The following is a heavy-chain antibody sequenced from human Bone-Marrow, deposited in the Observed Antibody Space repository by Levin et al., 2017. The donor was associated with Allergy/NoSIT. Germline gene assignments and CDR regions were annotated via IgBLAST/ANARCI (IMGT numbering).Heavy chain of an antibody. CDR2: ISYDGSNK. D-gene: IGHD6-19*01. CDR1: GFTFSSYA. J-gene: IGHJ6*02. Sequence: GGSLRLSCAASGFTFSSYAMHWVRQAPGKGLEWVAVISYDGSNKYYADSVKGRFTISRDNSKNTLYLQMNSLRAEDTAVYYCATGIFNSSGWYIFSSYYYDYGMDVWGQGTTVTVSS. V-gene: IGHV3-30-3*01. CDR3: ATGIFNSSGWYIFSSYYYDYGMDV.